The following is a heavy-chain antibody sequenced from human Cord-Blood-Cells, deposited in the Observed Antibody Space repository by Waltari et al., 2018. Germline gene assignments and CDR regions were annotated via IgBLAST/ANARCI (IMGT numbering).Heavy chain of an antibody. CDR3: ATVRDCSSTSCYAFDI. Sequence: QVQLVQSGAEVKKPGASVKVSCKVSGYTLTELSMHWVRQAPGNGLEWMGGFDPEDGETIYAQKFQGRVTMTEDTSTDTAYMELSSLRSEDTAVYYCATVRDCSSTSCYAFDIWGQGTMVTVSS. CDR1: GYTLTELS. D-gene: IGHD2-2*01. J-gene: IGHJ3*02. V-gene: IGHV1-24*01. CDR2: FDPEDGET.